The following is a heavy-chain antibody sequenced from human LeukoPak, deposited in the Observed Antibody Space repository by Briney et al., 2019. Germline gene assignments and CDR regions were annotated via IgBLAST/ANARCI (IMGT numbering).Heavy chain of an antibody. J-gene: IGHJ5*01. CDR2: ITWNSDTT. Sequence: GGSLRLSCAASGFSFNDYGMIWVRQLPGKGLEWVSGITWNSDTTDYADSVKGRFNIFRDNGKNYLYLQMNNLRAEDTAVYYCAKDILRYFDSSFDFWGQGTLVTVSS. D-gene: IGHD3-9*01. CDR3: AKDILRYFDSSFDF. CDR1: GFSFNDYG. V-gene: IGHV3-20*04.